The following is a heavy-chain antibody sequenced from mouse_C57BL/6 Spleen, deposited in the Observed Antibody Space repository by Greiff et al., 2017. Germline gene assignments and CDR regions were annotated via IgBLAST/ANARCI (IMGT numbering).Heavy chain of an antibody. CDR2: IDPSDSYT. CDR3: ARRGDPYYFDY. CDR1: GYTFTSYW. Sequence: QVQLQQPGAELVRPGTSVKLSCKASGYTFTSYWMHWVKQRPGQGLEWIGVIDPSDSYTNYNQKFKGKATLTVDTSSSPAYMQLSSLTSEDSAVYYCARRGDPYYFDYWGQGTTLTVAS. V-gene: IGHV1-59*01. J-gene: IGHJ2*01.